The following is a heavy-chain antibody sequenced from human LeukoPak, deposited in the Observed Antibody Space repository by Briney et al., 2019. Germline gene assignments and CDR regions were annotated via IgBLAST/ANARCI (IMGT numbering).Heavy chain of an antibody. CDR2: IYSGGST. D-gene: IGHD1-14*01. J-gene: IGHJ4*02. Sequence: GGSLRLSCAASGFTVSTYYMSWDRQAPGKGLEWVSVIYSGGSTYFADSVKGRFTISRDNSKNTLYLQMNSLRAEDTAVYYCARTGPIDYWGQGTLVTVSS. CDR1: GFTVSTYY. V-gene: IGHV3-66*02. CDR3: ARTGPIDY.